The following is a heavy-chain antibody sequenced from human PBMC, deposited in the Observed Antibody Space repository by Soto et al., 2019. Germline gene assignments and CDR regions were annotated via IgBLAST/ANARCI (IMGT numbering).Heavy chain of an antibody. CDR1: GASTGGYY. D-gene: IGHD6-19*01. CDR3: ARHWWSSGSYLVFDS. CDR2: VYSAGST. V-gene: IGHV4-59*08. J-gene: IGHJ4*02. Sequence: PSETLSLTCTISGASTGGYYWSWIRQSPGKGLEWIGYVYSAGSTKYDPSLQSRVAISIDTSKRQFSLKLTSVTAADTALYYCARHWWSSGSYLVFDSWGQGTLVTVSS.